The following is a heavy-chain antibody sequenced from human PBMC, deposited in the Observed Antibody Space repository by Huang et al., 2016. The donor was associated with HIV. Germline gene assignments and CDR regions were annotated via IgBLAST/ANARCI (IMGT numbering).Heavy chain of an antibody. CDR3: ARGLSCCHGGDCFPTHFHH. CDR1: GGSFSGYQ. D-gene: IGHD2-21*02. CDR2: TNHSGSA. Sequence: QVRLEQWGAGLLKPSETLSLTCAVSGGSFSGYQWTWILQSPGKGLEWIGETNHSGSATYNPSLNTRVSITEDVAKTQFSWERTSKTVEDATVYCWARGLSCCHGGDCFPTHFHHWGQGALVHVSS. J-gene: IGHJ1*01. V-gene: IGHV4-34*02.